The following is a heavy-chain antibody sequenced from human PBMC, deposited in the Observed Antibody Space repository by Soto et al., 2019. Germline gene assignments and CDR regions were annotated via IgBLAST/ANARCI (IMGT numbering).Heavy chain of an antibody. CDR1: GFTFSDYY. V-gene: IGHV3-11*01. CDR3: ARSSLTYFEF. CDR2: ISGSGSTT. Sequence: GGSLRLSCTASGFTFSDYYMSWIRQAPGKGLEWLAYISGSGSTTYYTDSVKGRFAISRDNARTSPYLQINSLRVEDSAVYYCARSSLTYFEFWGQGTLVTVS. J-gene: IGHJ4*02.